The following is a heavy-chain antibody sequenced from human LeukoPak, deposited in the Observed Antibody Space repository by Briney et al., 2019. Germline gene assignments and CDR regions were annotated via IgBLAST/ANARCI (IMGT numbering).Heavy chain of an antibody. D-gene: IGHD5-12*01. CDR1: GGSISSSTYY. Sequence: SETLSLNCTVSGGSISSSTYYWGWICQPPGKGLEWIGTIYYSGSAYYNPSLKSRVTISVDTSKNRFSLKVSSVTAADTAVYYCARVSSVWIKDYYYYMDVWGKGTTVTVSS. J-gene: IGHJ6*03. V-gene: IGHV4-39*07. CDR3: ARVSSVWIKDYYYYMDV. CDR2: IYYSGSA.